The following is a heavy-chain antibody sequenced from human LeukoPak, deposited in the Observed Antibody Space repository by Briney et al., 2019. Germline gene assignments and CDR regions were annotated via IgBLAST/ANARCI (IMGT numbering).Heavy chain of an antibody. J-gene: IGHJ4*02. CDR3: AKGGHVDY. CDR1: GFTFSSYS. V-gene: IGHV3-7*03. CDR2: INEGGGEQ. D-gene: IGHD3-16*01. Sequence: GGSLRLSCAASGFTFSSYSMNWVRQAPGKGVEWVANINEGGGEQHYLDSVRGRYSISRDNAKNSLYLQMNNLRAEDTAVYYCAKGGHVDYCGLGTLVTVSS.